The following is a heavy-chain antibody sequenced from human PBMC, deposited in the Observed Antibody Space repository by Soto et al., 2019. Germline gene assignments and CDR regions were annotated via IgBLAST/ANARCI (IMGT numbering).Heavy chain of an antibody. CDR3: AKETFGVGWTLDF. Sequence: QLLESGGGLVKPGGSRRLSWAASGFTFGDYTMTWVRQAPGKGLVWISTISGGGGNSYYADVGKGRFTITRDNSKNTLYLQMNSLKGEDTALYFCAKETFGVGWTLDFWGQGTLVTVSS. D-gene: IGHD6-19*01. CDR2: ISGGGGNS. V-gene: IGHV3-23*01. J-gene: IGHJ4*02. CDR1: GFTFGDYT.